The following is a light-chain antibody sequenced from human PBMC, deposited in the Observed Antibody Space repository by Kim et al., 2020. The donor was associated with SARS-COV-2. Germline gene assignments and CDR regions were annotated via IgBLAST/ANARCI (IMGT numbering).Light chain of an antibody. J-gene: IGKJ1*01. Sequence: EIVLTQSPATLSLSPGERATLSCRASQSVSSYLAWYQQKPGQAPSLLIYDASNRATGIPARFSGSGSGTDFTLTISSLEPEDFAVYYCQQRSNWPGTFGQGTKVDIK. CDR3: QQRSNWPGT. CDR1: QSVSSY. V-gene: IGKV3-11*01. CDR2: DAS.